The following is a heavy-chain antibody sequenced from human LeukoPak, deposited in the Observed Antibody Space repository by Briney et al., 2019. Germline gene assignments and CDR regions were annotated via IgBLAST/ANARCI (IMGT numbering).Heavy chain of an antibody. D-gene: IGHD5-18*01. CDR3: ARARSSYGYGDAFDI. J-gene: IGHJ3*02. CDR2: ISGSGGST. CDR1: GFTFSSYG. Sequence: GGSLRLSCAASGFTFSSYGMSWVRQASGKGLEWVSAISGSGGSTYYADSVKGRFTISRDNSKNTLYLQMNSLRAEDTAVYYCARARSSYGYGDAFDIWGQGTMVTVSS. V-gene: IGHV3-23*01.